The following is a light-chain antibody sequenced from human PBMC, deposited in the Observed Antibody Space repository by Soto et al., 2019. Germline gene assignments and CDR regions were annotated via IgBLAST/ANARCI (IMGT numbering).Light chain of an antibody. CDR2: DAS. V-gene: IGKV1-5*01. Sequence: DIKMSQSPSTLSASVGDRVTITCRASQSIGSSLAWYQQKPGKAPNLLISDASSLERGVPSRFSGSGSGTEFTLTIRSLQPDDFATYYCQQYNGYSRTFGQGTKVDTK. CDR1: QSIGSS. J-gene: IGKJ1*01. CDR3: QQYNGYSRT.